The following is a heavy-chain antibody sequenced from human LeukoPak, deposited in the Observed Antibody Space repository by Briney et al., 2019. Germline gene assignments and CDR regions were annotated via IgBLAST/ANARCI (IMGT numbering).Heavy chain of an antibody. D-gene: IGHD6-13*01. V-gene: IGHV3-7*03. CDR3: AKAAAGTSGTADYFDY. J-gene: IGHJ4*02. CDR2: IKQDGGEK. CDR1: GFPFSNYW. Sequence: GGSLRLSCAASGFPFSNYWMSWVRQAPGKGLEWVANIKQDGGEKYYVDSVKGRFTTSRDNGKNSLYLQMNSLRGEDTALYYCAKAAAGTSGTADYFDYWGQGTLVTVSS.